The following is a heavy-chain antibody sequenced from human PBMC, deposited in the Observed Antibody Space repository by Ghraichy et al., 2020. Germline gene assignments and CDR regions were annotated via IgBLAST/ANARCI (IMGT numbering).Heavy chain of an antibody. V-gene: IGHV1-2*02. Sequence: ASVKVSCKASGDNVTSSYMHWVRQAPGQGLEWMGWINPNSGGTNYAQKFQGRVTMTRDTSISTAYMELSRLRSDDTAVYYCARDPPYYDILTGYPQFDPWGQGTLVTVSS. D-gene: IGHD3-9*01. CDR3: ARDPPYYDILTGYPQFDP. CDR1: GDNVTSSY. CDR2: INPNSGGT. J-gene: IGHJ5*02.